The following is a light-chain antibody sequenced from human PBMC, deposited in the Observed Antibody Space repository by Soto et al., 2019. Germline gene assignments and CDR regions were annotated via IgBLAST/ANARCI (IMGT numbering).Light chain of an antibody. CDR2: AAS. CDR1: QSIISY. CDR3: QQSYSTPVT. V-gene: IGKV1-39*01. Sequence: DIQMTQSPSSLSASVGDRVTITCRASQSIISYLNWYQQKPGKAPKLLIYAASSLQSGVPSRFSGSGSGTDFTLTISSLQPEDFATYYCQQSYSTPVTFGPGTKVDI. J-gene: IGKJ3*01.